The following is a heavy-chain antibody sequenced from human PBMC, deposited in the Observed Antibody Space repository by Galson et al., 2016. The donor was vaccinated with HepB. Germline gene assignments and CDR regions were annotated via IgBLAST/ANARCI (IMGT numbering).Heavy chain of an antibody. CDR1: GDSVFNTSAG. CDR3: ARSYLLGRGFGS. CDR2: TYYRSDWRS. D-gene: IGHD3-10*01. Sequence: CAISGDSVFNTSAGWNWVRQSPSRGLEWLGRTYYRSDWRSDYADSVKGRITINPDTSKNHFSLHLNSVTPEDTAVYYCARSYLLGRGFGSWSQGTLVTVSS. J-gene: IGHJ4*02. V-gene: IGHV6-1*01.